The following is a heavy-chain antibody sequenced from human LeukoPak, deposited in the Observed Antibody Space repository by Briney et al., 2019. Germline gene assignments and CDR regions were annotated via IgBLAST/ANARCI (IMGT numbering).Heavy chain of an antibody. J-gene: IGHJ4*02. Sequence: GASVKVSCKASGYTFTNYAMSWVRQAPGQRLEWMGWINAGNGNTKSSQRFQDRVTITRDTSASTAYMELNSLRSEDTAVYYCTRGIWSSHNKDYYFDYWGQGSLVTVSS. CDR2: INAGNGNT. V-gene: IGHV1-3*01. D-gene: IGHD2-2*01. CDR1: GYTFTNYA. CDR3: TRGIWSSHNKDYYFDY.